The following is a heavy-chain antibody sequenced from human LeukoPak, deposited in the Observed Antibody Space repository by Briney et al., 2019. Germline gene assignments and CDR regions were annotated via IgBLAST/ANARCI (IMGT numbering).Heavy chain of an antibody. J-gene: IGHJ4*02. CDR2: IRYDGSNQ. V-gene: IGHV3-30*02. D-gene: IGHD1-14*01. CDR1: GFSFSSYG. Sequence: GGSLRLSCAASGFSFSSYGMHWVRQAPGKGLEWVAFIRYDGSNQYYADSVKGRFTISRDNSKNTMYLQMNSLRPEDTAVYYCAPRNRGYWGQGTLVTVSS. CDR3: APRNRGY.